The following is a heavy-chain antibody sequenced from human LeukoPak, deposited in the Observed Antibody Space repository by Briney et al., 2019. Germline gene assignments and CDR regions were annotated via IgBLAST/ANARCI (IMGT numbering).Heavy chain of an antibody. Sequence: SETLSLTCTVSGGSTSSSSYYWGWIRQPPGKGLEWIGSIYYSGSTYYNPSLKSRVTISVDTSKNQFSLKLSSVTAADTAVYYCARVFGNYYDSSGYIAFDIWGQGTMVTVSS. CDR2: IYYSGST. CDR1: GGSTSSSSYY. CDR3: ARVFGNYYDSSGYIAFDI. V-gene: IGHV4-39*07. J-gene: IGHJ3*02. D-gene: IGHD3-22*01.